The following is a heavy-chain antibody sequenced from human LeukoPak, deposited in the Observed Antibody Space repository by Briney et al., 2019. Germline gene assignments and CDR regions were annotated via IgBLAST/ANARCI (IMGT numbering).Heavy chain of an antibody. V-gene: IGHV3-30*18. J-gene: IGHJ4*02. D-gene: IGHD3-10*01. Sequence: GGSLRLSCEASGFTFSSYWMSWVRQAPGKGLEWVAVISYDGSNTYYADSVKGRFTISRDNSKNMLYLQMNSLRAEDTAVYYCAKPYYYGSRSYMDYWGQGTLVTVSS. CDR1: GFTFSSYW. CDR3: AKPYYYGSRSYMDY. CDR2: ISYDGSNT.